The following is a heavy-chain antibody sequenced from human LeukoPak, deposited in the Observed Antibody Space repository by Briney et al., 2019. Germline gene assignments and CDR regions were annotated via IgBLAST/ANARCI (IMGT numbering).Heavy chain of an antibody. V-gene: IGHV4-39*01. CDR1: GGSISSSSYY. J-gene: IGHJ4*02. D-gene: IGHD6-13*01. CDR2: IYYSGST. CDR3: ARHPGYSSSWFDY. Sequence: SEILSLTSTVSGGSISSSSYYWGWIRQPPGKGLEWNGSIYYSGSTYYNPSLKSRVTISVDTSKNQFSLKLNSVTAADTAVYYCARHPGYSSSWFDYWGQGTLVTVSS.